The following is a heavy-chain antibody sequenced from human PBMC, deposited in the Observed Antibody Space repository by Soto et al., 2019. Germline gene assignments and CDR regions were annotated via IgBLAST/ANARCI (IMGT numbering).Heavy chain of an antibody. D-gene: IGHD6-13*01. V-gene: IGHV1-2*02. J-gene: IGHJ3*01. Sequence: ASVKVSSKASGYTLSVYCVQWVRQAPGQALAWMGWTNPNSGDPTYAEKFQGRVSMTRDTTSNTAYMEMLWLRSEDKGVYYCTGEGGGIAAAGAGNDAF. CDR3: TGEGGGIAAAGAGNDAF. CDR1: GYTLSVYC. CDR2: TNPNSGDP.